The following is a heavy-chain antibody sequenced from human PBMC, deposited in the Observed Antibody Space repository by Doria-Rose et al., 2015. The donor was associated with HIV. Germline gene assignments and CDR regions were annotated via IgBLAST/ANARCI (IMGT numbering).Heavy chain of an antibody. CDR2: IFSDDER. CDR3: ARIKSSRWYHKYYFDF. J-gene: IGHJ4*02. V-gene: IGHV2-26*01. D-gene: IGHD6-13*01. CDR1: GVSLSSPGMG. Sequence: SGPVLVKPTETLTLTCTVSGVSLSSPGMGVSWIRQPPGKALEWLANIFSDDERSYITSLKSRLTISRGTYKSQVVLTMTDMDPVDTATYYCARIKSSRWYHKYYFDFWGQGTLVIVSA.